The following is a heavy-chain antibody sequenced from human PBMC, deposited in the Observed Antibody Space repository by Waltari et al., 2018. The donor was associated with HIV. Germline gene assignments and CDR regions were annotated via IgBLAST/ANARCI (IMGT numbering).Heavy chain of an antibody. D-gene: IGHD2-21*01. CDR1: GFAVSRHC. CDR2: ILYDGSNT. V-gene: IGHV3-33*01. J-gene: IGHJ6*02. Sequence: QVQLVESGGGVVQPGRSLRLSRAASGFAVSRHCIPWVRQVPGKGVGWVAVILYDGSNTYYTDSVKGRFTISRDNSKNTLYLQMYSLRAEDTAVYYCARDVQGYCGGERCFYGMDVWGQGTTVTVSS. CDR3: ARDVQGYCGGERCFYGMDV.